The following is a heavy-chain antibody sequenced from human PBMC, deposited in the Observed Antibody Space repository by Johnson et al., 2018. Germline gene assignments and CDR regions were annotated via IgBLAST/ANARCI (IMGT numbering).Heavy chain of an antibody. CDR2: IIPIFGTA. CDR1: GGTFSSYA. CDR3: AGVGGWFGELPLSYYYYGMDV. D-gene: IGHD3-10*01. J-gene: IGHJ6*02. V-gene: IGHV1-69*01. Sequence: QVQLVESGAEVKKXGSSVKVSCKASGGTFSSYAISWVRQAPGQGLEWMGGIIPIFGTANYAQKFQGRVTITADESTSTAYMGLSSLRSEDTAVYYCAGVGGWFGELPLSYYYYGMDVWGQGTTVTVSS.